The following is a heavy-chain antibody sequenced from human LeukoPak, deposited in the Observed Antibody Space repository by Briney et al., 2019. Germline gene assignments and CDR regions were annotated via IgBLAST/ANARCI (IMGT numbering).Heavy chain of an antibody. CDR2: ISSGSQSI. D-gene: IGHD3-16*01. CDR3: ARDPYDYLEGDF. CDR1: GFTFTSYS. J-gene: IGHJ4*02. V-gene: IGHV3-21*01. Sequence: GGSLRLSCAASGFTFTSYSLNWVRQAPGKGLEWVSYISSGSQSIYYADSVKGRFIISRDNAKNSLYLQMNSLRAEDTAVYYCARDPYDYLEGDFWGQGTLVTVSS.